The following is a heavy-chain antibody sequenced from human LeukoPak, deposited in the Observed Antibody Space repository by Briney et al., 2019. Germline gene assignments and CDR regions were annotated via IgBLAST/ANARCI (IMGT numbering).Heavy chain of an antibody. V-gene: IGHV1-46*01. CDR3: ARHSLPGTTPFDY. J-gene: IGHJ4*02. Sequence: GASVKVSCKASGYTFSTYYMHWVRQAPKEGLEWMGVINPSGGSTSYAQRFQGRVTMTRDTSTSTFYMELSSLRSEDTAVYYCARHSLPGTTPFDYWGQGTLVTVSS. CDR2: INPSGGST. D-gene: IGHD1-1*01. CDR1: GYTFSTYY.